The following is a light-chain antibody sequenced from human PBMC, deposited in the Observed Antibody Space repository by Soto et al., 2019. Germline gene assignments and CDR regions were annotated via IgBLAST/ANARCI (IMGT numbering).Light chain of an antibody. CDR2: EVS. CDR3: SSYTSSNTGV. V-gene: IGLV2-14*01. J-gene: IGLJ3*02. CDR1: SSDVGAYNY. Sequence: QSALTQPASVSGSPGQSITISCTGTSSDVGAYNYVSWYQQHPGKAPKVMIYEVSDRPSGVSNRFSGSKSGNTASLTISGLQGEDEADYYCSSYTSSNTGVFGGGTKLTVL.